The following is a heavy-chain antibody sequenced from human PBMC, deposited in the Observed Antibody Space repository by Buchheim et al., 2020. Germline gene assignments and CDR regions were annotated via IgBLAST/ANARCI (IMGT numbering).Heavy chain of an antibody. D-gene: IGHD3-3*01. CDR3: ARGTPYDFWSGYAYYYYGMDV. Sequence: EVQLVESGGGLVQPGGSLRLSCAASGFTFSSYWMHWVRQAPGKGLVWVSRINSYGSSTSYADSVKGRFTISRDNAKNTLYLQMNSLRAEDTAVYYCARGTPYDFWSGYAYYYYGMDVWGQGTT. J-gene: IGHJ6*02. CDR2: INSYGSST. CDR1: GFTFSSYW. V-gene: IGHV3-74*01.